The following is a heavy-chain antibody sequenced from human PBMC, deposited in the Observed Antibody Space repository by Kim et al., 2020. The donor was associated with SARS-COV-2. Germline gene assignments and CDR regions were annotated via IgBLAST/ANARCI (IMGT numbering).Heavy chain of an antibody. CDR2: INHSGST. Sequence: SETLSLTCAVYGGSFSGYYWSWIRQPPGKGLEWIGEINHSGSTNYNPSLKSRVTISVDTSKNQFSLKLSSVTAADTAVYYCARGARYYYDSSGLFHWFDPWGQGTLVTVSS. CDR1: GGSFSGYY. D-gene: IGHD3-22*01. V-gene: IGHV4-34*01. J-gene: IGHJ5*02. CDR3: ARGARYYYDSSGLFHWFDP.